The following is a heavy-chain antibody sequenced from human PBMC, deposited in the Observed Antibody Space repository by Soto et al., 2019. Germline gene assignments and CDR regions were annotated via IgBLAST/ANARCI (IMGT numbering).Heavy chain of an antibody. CDR3: ARSTGTAPYYYYYYGMDV. D-gene: IGHD1-1*01. V-gene: IGHV1-2*04. CDR2: INPNSGGT. J-gene: IGHJ6*02. Sequence: ASVKVSCKASGYTFTGYYMHWVRQAPGQGLEWMGWINPNSGGTNYAQKFQGWVTMTRDTSISTVYMELSRLRSDDTAVYYCARSTGTAPYYYYYYGMDVWGQGTTVTVS. CDR1: GYTFTGYY.